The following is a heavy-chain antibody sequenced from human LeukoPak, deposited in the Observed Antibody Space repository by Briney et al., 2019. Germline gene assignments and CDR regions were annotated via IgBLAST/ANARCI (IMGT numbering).Heavy chain of an antibody. J-gene: IGHJ5*02. CDR2: INHSGST. CDR3: ARDPVGATGP. V-gene: IGHV4-34*01. D-gene: IGHD1-26*01. CDR1: GGSFSGYY. Sequence: SETLSLTCAVYGGSFSGYYWSWIRQPPGKELEWIGEINHSGSTNYNPSLKSRVTISVDTSKNQFSLKLSSVTAADTAVYYCARDPVGATGPWGQGTLVTVSS.